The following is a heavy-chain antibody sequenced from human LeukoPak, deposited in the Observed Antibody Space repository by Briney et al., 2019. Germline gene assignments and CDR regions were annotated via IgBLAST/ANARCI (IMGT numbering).Heavy chain of an antibody. CDR3: VKGGQWLRASNDY. Sequence: GGSLRLSRSASGFTFSSSAMHWVRQAPGKGLEYVSVISSNGISTYYAGSVKGRFTISRDNSKNTLYLQMSGLRAEDTAVYYCVKGGQWLRASNDYWGQGTLVTVSS. V-gene: IGHV3-64D*06. CDR1: GFTFSSSA. D-gene: IGHD6-19*01. J-gene: IGHJ4*02. CDR2: ISSNGIST.